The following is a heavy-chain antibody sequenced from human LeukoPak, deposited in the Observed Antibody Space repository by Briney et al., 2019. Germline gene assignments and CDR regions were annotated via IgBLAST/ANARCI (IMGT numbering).Heavy chain of an antibody. V-gene: IGHV3-30*04. Sequence: GGSLRLSCAASGFTFSSYAMHWVRQAPGKGLEWVAVISYDGSNKYYADSVRGRFTISRDSSKNTLDLQMNSLRAEDTAVYYCARDYDSGTYYINYWGQGTLVTVSS. D-gene: IGHD3-10*01. CDR2: ISYDGSNK. CDR3: ARDYDSGTYYINY. CDR1: GFTFSSYA. J-gene: IGHJ4*02.